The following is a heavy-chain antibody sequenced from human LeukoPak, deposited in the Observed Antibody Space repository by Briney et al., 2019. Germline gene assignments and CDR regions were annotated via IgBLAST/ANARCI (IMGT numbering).Heavy chain of an antibody. CDR1: GFTFSTYG. CDR2: ITYDGSNK. CDR3: ARERIVGAEDYFDY. J-gene: IGHJ4*02. Sequence: PGGSLRLSCAASGFTFSTYGIHWVRQAPGKGLEWVAFITYDGSNKYYTESVKGRSTISRDNAKNSLYLQMNSLRAEDTAVYYCARERIVGAEDYFDYWGQGTLVTVSS. V-gene: IGHV3-30*02. D-gene: IGHD1-26*01.